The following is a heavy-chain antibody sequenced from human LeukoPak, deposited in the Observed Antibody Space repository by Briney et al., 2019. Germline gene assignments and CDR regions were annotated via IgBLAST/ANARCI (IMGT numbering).Heavy chain of an antibody. V-gene: IGHV3-74*01. Sequence: PGGSLRLSCTASGFSFSGHWMHWARQLPGKGLVWVSRISPTGSKTSYADSVKGRFTVSRDNAKNTLHLQVNNLRAEDTAVYYCARGPNSNWSGLDFWGQGTLLTVSS. CDR2: ISPTGSKT. CDR1: GFSFSGHW. CDR3: ARGPNSNWSGLDF. J-gene: IGHJ4*02. D-gene: IGHD6-6*01.